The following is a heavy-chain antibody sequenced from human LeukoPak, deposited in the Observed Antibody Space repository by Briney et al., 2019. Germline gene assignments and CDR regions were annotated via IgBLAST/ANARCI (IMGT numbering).Heavy chain of an antibody. CDR3: ARGLFFYYGSGSYYSPVDY. Sequence: PSETLSLTCAVYGGSFSGYYWSWIRQPRGKGLEWIGEINHSGSTNYNPSLKSRVTISVDTSKNQFSLKLSSVTAADTAVYYCARGLFFYYGSGSYYSPVDYWGQGTLVTVSS. CDR2: INHSGST. V-gene: IGHV4-34*01. D-gene: IGHD3-10*01. CDR1: GGSFSGYY. J-gene: IGHJ4*02.